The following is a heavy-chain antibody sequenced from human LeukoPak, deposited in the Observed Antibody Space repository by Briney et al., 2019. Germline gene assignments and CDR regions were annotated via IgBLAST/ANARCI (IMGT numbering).Heavy chain of an antibody. J-gene: IGHJ4*02. CDR2: IRSKTHSGAT. Sequence: PGRSLRLSCTASGFTFGDYAMSWFRQAPGKGLEWLGFIRSKTHSGATEYAASVRGRFTISRDDSESIAYLQMNSLKIEDTAMYYCTRGYSYGFHWGQGTLVTVSS. CDR1: GFTFGDYA. V-gene: IGHV3-49*03. CDR3: TRGYSYGFH. D-gene: IGHD5-18*01.